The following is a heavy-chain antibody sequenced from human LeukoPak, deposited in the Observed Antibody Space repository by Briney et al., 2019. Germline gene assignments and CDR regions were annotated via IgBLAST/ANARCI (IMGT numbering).Heavy chain of an antibody. CDR1: GGSFSGYY. D-gene: IGHD2-21*01. Sequence: SETLSLTCAVYGGSFSGYYWSWIRQPPGKGLEWIGEINHSGSTNYNPSLKSRVTISVDTSKNQFSLKLSSVTAADTAVYYCARSAPPDYWFDPWGQGTLVTVSS. V-gene: IGHV4-34*01. J-gene: IGHJ5*02. CDR3: ARSAPPDYWFDP. CDR2: INHSGST.